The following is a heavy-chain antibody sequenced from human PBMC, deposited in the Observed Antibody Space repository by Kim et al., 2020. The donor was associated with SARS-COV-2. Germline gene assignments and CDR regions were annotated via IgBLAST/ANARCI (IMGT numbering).Heavy chain of an antibody. Sequence: DGGTTDYAAPVKGRFIISRDDSKSTLYLQMNSLKIEDTAVYYGTTERGDFWGQGTLVTVSS. CDR3: TTERGDF. V-gene: IGHV3-15*01. CDR2: DGGTT. J-gene: IGHJ4*02. D-gene: IGHD3-16*01.